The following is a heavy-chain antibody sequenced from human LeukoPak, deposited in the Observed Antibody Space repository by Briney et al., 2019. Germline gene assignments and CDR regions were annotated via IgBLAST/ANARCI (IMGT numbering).Heavy chain of an antibody. Sequence: SGGSLRLSCAASGFTFSSYAMSWVRQAPGKGLEWVSSFSGSGGSTYYADSVKGRFTISRDNSKNTLYLQMYSLRAEDTAEYYCARTGLNRFDSWGQGTLVTVSS. CDR2: FSGSGGST. V-gene: IGHV3-23*01. CDR3: ARTGLNRFDS. CDR1: GFTFSSYA. J-gene: IGHJ4*02. D-gene: IGHD1-1*01.